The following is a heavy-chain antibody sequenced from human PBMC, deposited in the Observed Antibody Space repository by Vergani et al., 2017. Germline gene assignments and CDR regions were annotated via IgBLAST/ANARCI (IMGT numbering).Heavy chain of an antibody. D-gene: IGHD4-17*01. CDR1: GYTFTSYA. V-gene: IGHV1-3*01. CDR3: ARETTVTTRSGAFDI. Sequence: QVQLVQSGAEVKKPGASVKVSCKASGYTFTSYAMHWVRQAPGQRLEWMGWINAGNGNTKYSQKFQGRVTITRDTSASTAYIELSSLRSEDTAVYYCARETTVTTRSGAFDIWGQGTMVTVSS. J-gene: IGHJ3*02. CDR2: INAGNGNT.